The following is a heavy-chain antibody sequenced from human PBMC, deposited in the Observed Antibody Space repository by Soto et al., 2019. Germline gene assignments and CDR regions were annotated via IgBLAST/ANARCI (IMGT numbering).Heavy chain of an antibody. CDR1: GGTCGSYS. V-gene: IGHV3-48*01. Sequence: GGSLRLSCTASGGTCGSYSMNWVRLAPGKGLEWVSYISSSSTTIYNADSVKGRFTISRDNAKNSLYLQMSSLRAEDTAVYYCARASSDYFDSSGDYDYWGQGTLVTVSS. CDR3: ARASSDYFDSSGDYDY. CDR2: ISSSSTTI. J-gene: IGHJ4*02. D-gene: IGHD3-22*01.